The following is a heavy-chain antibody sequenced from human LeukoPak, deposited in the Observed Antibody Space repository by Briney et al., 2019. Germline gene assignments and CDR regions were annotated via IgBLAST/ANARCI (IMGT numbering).Heavy chain of an antibody. CDR2: ISSSGSYI. Sequence: GGSLRLSCAASRFTFSSYSMNWVRQAPGKGLEWVSSISSSGSYIYYADSVKGRFTISRDNAKNSLYLQMNSLRADDTALYYCARGGYYDNSGASDYWGQGTLVSVSS. V-gene: IGHV3-21*04. CDR3: ARGGYYDNSGASDY. CDR1: RFTFSSYS. J-gene: IGHJ4*02. D-gene: IGHD3-22*01.